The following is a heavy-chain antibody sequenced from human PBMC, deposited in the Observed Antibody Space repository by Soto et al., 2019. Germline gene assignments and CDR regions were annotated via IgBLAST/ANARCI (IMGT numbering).Heavy chain of an antibody. D-gene: IGHD3-3*01. CDR1: GGSISSYY. CDR2: IYYSGNT. Sequence: SETLSLTCTVSGGSISSYYGSWIRQPPGKGLEWIGYIYYSGNTNYNPSLKSRVTISVDTSKNQFSLKLSSVTAADTAVYYCARGSFWSGYYTDYWGQGTLVTVSS. V-gene: IGHV4-59*01. J-gene: IGHJ4*02. CDR3: ARGSFWSGYYTDY.